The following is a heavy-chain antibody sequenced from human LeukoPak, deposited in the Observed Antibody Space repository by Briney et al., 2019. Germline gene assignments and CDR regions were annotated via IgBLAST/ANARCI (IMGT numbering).Heavy chain of an antibody. Sequence: PSETLSLTCTVSGGSISSGGYYWSWIRQHPGKGLEWIGYIYYSGSTYYNPSLKSRVTISVDTSKNQFSLKLSSVTAADTAVYYCAREVADYDSSGYPYYFDYWGQGTLVTVSS. CDR3: AREVADYDSSGYPYYFDY. CDR2: IYYSGST. CDR1: GGSISSGGYY. D-gene: IGHD3-22*01. J-gene: IGHJ4*02. V-gene: IGHV4-31*03.